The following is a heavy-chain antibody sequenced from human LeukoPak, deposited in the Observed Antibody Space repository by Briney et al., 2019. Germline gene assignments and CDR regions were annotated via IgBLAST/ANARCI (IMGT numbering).Heavy chain of an antibody. Sequence: GGSLRLSCAASGFTFSSYWMSWVRQAPGKGLEWVANIKQDGSEKYYVDSVKGRFTISRDNAKNSLYLQMNSLRAEDTAVYYCAKRRSRNMITFGGVENWFDPWGQGTLVTVSS. CDR3: AKRRSRNMITFGGVENWFDP. V-gene: IGHV3-7*01. CDR2: IKQDGSEK. J-gene: IGHJ5*02. CDR1: GFTFSSYW. D-gene: IGHD3-16*01.